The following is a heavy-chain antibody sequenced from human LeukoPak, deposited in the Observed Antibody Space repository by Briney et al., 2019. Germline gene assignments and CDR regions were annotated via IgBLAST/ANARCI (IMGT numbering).Heavy chain of an antibody. Sequence: PSQTLSLTCTVSGGSISSGGYYWSWIRQHPGKGLEWIGYIYYSGSTYYNPSLKSRVTISVDTSKNQFSLKLSSVTAADTAVYYCARSKVVAARSELFDYWGQGTMVTVSS. V-gene: IGHV4-31*03. CDR3: ARSKVVAARSELFDY. D-gene: IGHD2-15*01. CDR2: IYYSGST. J-gene: IGHJ4*02. CDR1: GGSISSGGYY.